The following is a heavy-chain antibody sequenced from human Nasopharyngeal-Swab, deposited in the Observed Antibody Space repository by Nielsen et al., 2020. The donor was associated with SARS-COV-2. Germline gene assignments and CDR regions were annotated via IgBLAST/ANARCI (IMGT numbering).Heavy chain of an antibody. D-gene: IGHD3-10*01. CDR3: AKDGGPSITMVRGVMVAHY. V-gene: IGHV3-23*01. CDR1: GFTFSSYA. Sequence: GGFLRLSCAASGFTFSSYAMSWVRQAPGKGLEWVSAISGSGGSTYYADSVKGRFTISRDNSKNTLYLQMNSLRAEDTAVYYCAKDGGPSITMVRGVMVAHYWGQGTLVAVSS. J-gene: IGHJ4*02. CDR2: ISGSGGST.